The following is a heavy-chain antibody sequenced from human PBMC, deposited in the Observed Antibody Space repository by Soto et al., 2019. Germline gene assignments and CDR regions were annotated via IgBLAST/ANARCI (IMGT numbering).Heavy chain of an antibody. D-gene: IGHD2-15*01. J-gene: IGHJ4*02. CDR2: IKDDGSEK. CDR3: DPDIAVSPFDY. V-gene: IGHV3-7*05. CDR1: KFNIGTYW. Sequence: PGGSLRLSCAASKFNIGTYWMNWVRQAPGKGLEWVANIKDDGSEKDYVESVKGRFTISGDNAQNSLFLQMNSLRGEDTAVYYCDPDIAVSPFDYCGERTLVTVSS.